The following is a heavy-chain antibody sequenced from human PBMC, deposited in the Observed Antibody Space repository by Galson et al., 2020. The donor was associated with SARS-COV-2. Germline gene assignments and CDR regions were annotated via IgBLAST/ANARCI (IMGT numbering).Heavy chain of an antibody. CDR1: GFSFSDSV. CDR2: MSYDGSNK. J-gene: IGHJ5*02. V-gene: IGHV3-30*04. CDR3: ARDRLTIGARTRSASFDP. Sequence: GESLKISCPASGFSFSDSVTHWVRQAPGKGLEWVAVMSYDGSNKFYGDSVKGRFTISRDNSENTLYLQMSSLRAEDTAVYYCARDRLTIGARTRSASFDPWGQGTRVTFSS. D-gene: IGHD1-26*01.